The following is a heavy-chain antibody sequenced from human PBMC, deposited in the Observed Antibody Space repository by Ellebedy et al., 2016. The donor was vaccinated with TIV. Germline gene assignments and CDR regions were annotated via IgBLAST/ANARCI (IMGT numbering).Heavy chain of an antibody. D-gene: IGHD1-1*01. CDR3: AKDTATGTTVYYYGLDV. CDR2: IDWDGSTT. Sequence: PGGSLRLSCAASGLTFSSHAMSWVRQPPGKGLEWVALIDWDGSTTYYADSVKGRFTISRDNTKNSLYLQMNGLRSEDSALYYCAKDTATGTTVYYYGLDVWGQGTTVTVSS. J-gene: IGHJ6*02. V-gene: IGHV3-43*01. CDR1: GLTFSSHA.